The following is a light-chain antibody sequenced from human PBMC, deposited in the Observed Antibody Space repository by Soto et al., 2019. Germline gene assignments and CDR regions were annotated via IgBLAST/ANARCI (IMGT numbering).Light chain of an antibody. CDR1: SANIGGGFD. CDR2: GHT. Sequence: QSVLTQPPSVSGAPGQRVTISCTGSSANIGGGFDVHWYQQLPGTAPKLLIYGHTNRPSGVPDRFSGSKSGNTASLTVSGLQAEDEAQYYCSSYSSANTVIFGGGTKLTVL. J-gene: IGLJ2*01. V-gene: IGLV1-40*01. CDR3: SSYSSANTVI.